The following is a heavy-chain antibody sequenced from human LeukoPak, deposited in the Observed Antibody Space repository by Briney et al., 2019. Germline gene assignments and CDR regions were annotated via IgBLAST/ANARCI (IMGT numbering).Heavy chain of an antibody. CDR1: GFTFSDYY. CDR2: ISSSGSTI. CDR3: ANSRVGATVDY. J-gene: IGHJ4*02. V-gene: IGHV3-11*01. D-gene: IGHD1-26*01. Sequence: EAGGSLRLSCAASGFTFSDYYMSWIRQAPGKGLEWVSYISSSGSTIYYADSVKGRFTISRDNAKNSLYLQMNSLRAEDTAVYYCANSRVGATVDYWGQGTLVTVSS.